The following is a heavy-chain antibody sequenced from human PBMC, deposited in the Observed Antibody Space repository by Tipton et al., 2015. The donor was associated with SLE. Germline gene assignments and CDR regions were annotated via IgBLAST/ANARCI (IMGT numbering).Heavy chain of an antibody. CDR3: ARDLAHCSRTSCYGGWFDP. J-gene: IGHJ5*02. CDR1: GGSISSGDYH. D-gene: IGHD2-2*01. Sequence: TLSLTCTVSGGSISSGDYHWSWIRQPPGKGLEWIGYIYYSGSTYYNPSLKSRLTISVDTSKNQFSLKLSSVTAADTAVYYCARDLAHCSRTSCYGGWFDPWGQGTLVTVSS. CDR2: IYYSGST. V-gene: IGHV4-30-4*08.